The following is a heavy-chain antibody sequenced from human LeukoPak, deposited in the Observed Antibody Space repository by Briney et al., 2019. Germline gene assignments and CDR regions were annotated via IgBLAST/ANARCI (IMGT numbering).Heavy chain of an antibody. D-gene: IGHD2-21*02. Sequence: PGGSLRLSCAASGFTSDDYGMNWVRQAPGKGLEWVSYISSSGSTIYYADSVKGRLTISRDNAKNSLYLQMNSLRAEDTAVYYCARSAYCGGDCYSGLDYWGQGTLVTVSS. J-gene: IGHJ4*02. CDR2: ISSSGSTI. V-gene: IGHV3-48*03. CDR3: ARSAYCGGDCYSGLDY. CDR1: GFTSDDYG.